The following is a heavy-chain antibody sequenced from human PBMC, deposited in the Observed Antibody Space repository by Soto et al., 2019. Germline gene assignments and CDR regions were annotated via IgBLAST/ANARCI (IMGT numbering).Heavy chain of an antibody. CDR3: AKCYDFWSGYTPEAKRKYYYYYYYMDV. V-gene: IGHV3-7*03. D-gene: IGHD3-3*01. CDR1: GVTFSSSW. Sequence: HPGGSLRLSCATSGVTFSSSWMSWVRQAPGKGLEWVANINRDGGEKYYVDSVKGRFTISRDNAKNSLYLQMNSLKAEDTAVYYCAKCYDFWSGYTPEAKRKYYYYYYYMDVWGKGTTVTVSS. J-gene: IGHJ6*03. CDR2: INRDGGEK.